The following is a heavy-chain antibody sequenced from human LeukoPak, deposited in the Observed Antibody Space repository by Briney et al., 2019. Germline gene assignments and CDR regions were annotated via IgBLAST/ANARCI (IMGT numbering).Heavy chain of an antibody. D-gene: IGHD6-19*01. J-gene: IGHJ2*01. Sequence: PSETLSLTCTVSGVSISSYYCSWIRQPPGKGLEWIGYISTSGSTDYSPSLKSRVTISVDGSKNQCSLNLSSVTAADTAVYYCAGHDEGSGWYRSYIDLWGRGTLVIVS. CDR1: GVSISSYY. CDR2: ISTSGST. V-gene: IGHV4-4*09. CDR3: AGHDEGSGWYRSYIDL.